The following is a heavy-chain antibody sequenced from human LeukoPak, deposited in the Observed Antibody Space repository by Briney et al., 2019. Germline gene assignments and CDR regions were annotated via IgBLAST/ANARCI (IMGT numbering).Heavy chain of an antibody. CDR2: INAGNGNT. V-gene: IGHV1-3*01. CDR3: ARDRYDILTGFVYGMDV. CDR1: GYTFTSYA. J-gene: IGHJ6*02. Sequence: ASVKVSCKASGYTFTSYAMHWVRQAPGQRLERMGWINAGNGNTKYSQKFQGRVTITRDTSASTAYMELSSLRSEDTAVYYCARDRYDILTGFVYGMDVWGQGTTVTVSS. D-gene: IGHD3-9*01.